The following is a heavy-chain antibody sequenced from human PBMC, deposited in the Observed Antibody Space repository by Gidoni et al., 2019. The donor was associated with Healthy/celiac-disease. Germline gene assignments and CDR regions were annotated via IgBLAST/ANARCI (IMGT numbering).Heavy chain of an antibody. V-gene: IGHV4-59*01. D-gene: IGHD2-15*01. Sequence: QIQLQESGPGLVKPSDTLSLPCTVSGCSISSYYWSWIRQPPGKGLEWIGYIYSSGSTNYHPSLTSRVTISVDTSKHQFSLQLSSVTAADTAVYYCARDHSGSPSFDYWGQGTLVTVSS. CDR1: GCSISSYY. CDR2: IYSSGST. J-gene: IGHJ4*02. CDR3: ARDHSGSPSFDY.